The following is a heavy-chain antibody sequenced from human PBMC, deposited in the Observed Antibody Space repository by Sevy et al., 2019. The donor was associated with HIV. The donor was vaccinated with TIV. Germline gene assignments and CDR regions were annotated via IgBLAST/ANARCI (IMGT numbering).Heavy chain of an antibody. CDR3: TRSIQLWPNDAFDI. V-gene: IGHV3-73*01. Sequence: QLGGSLRLSCAASGFTFSGSAMHWVRQASGKGLEWVGRIRSKANSYATAYAASVKGRFTISRDDSKNTAYLQMNSLKTEDTAVYYCTRSIQLWPNDAFDIWGQGTMVTVSS. CDR2: IRSKANSYAT. J-gene: IGHJ3*02. D-gene: IGHD5-18*01. CDR1: GFTFSGSA.